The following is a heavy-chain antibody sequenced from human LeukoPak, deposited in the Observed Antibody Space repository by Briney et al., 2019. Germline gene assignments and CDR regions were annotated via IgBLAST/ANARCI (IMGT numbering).Heavy chain of an antibody. CDR2: IYYSGST. J-gene: IGHJ5*02. CDR1: GGSISSGDYY. CDR3: ARGGRDTAMDGHNWFDP. D-gene: IGHD5-18*01. Sequence: PSETLSLTCTVSGGSISSGDYYWSWIRQPPGKGLEWIGYIYYSGSTYYNPSLKSRVTISVDTSKNQFSLKLSSVTAADTAVYYCARGGRDTAMDGHNWFDPWGQGTLVTVSS. V-gene: IGHV4-30-4*08.